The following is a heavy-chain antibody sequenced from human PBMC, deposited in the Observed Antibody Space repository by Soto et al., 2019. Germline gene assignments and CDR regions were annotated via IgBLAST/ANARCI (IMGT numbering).Heavy chain of an antibody. CDR2: IYYSGST. Sequence: QVQLQESGPGLVKPSQTLSLTCTVSGGSISSGGYYWTWIRQYQGKGLEWIGYIYYSGSTLYNPSIKSRVRISVDTSKYQFSLNLRSVTAADTAVYYCARSLSVTLFDYWGQGTLVTVSS. D-gene: IGHD4-17*01. CDR1: GGSISSGGYY. CDR3: ARSLSVTLFDY. V-gene: IGHV4-31*03. J-gene: IGHJ4*02.